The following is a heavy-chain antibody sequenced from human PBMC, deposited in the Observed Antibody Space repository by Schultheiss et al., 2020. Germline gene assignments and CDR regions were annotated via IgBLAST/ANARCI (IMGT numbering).Heavy chain of an antibody. Sequence: SETLSLTCAVYGGSFSGYYWSWIRQPPGKGLEWIGYIYHSGSTYYNPSLKSRVTISVDRSKNQFSLKLSSVTAADTAVYYCARDAARHPDYFGVGIDVWGQGTAVTVSS. D-gene: IGHD2/OR15-2a*01. CDR2: IYHSGST. V-gene: IGHV4-34*01. CDR1: GGSFSGYY. J-gene: IGHJ6*02. CDR3: ARDAARHPDYFGVGIDV.